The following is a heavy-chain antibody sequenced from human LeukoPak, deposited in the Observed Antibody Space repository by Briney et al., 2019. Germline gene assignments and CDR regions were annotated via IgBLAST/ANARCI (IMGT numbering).Heavy chain of an antibody. CDR2: ISTGSANR. Sequence: ASVKVSCKASGYTFTEYVIHWVRQAPEQRLEWMGWISTGSANRKYSQKFQGRVTFTRDTSASIVYMDLSSLRSEDTALYYCARNRGSYLVPYWGQGTLVTVSS. V-gene: IGHV1-3*04. J-gene: IGHJ4*02. D-gene: IGHD1-26*01. CDR1: GYTFTEYV. CDR3: ARNRGSYLVPY.